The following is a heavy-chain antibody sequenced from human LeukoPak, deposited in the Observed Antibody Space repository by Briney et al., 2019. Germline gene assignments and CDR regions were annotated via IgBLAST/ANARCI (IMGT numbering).Heavy chain of an antibody. Sequence: PGGSLRLSCAASGFTFSDYYMSWIRQAPGKGLEWVSYISSSGSTIYYAGSVKGRFTISRDNAKNSLYLQMNSLRAEDTAVYYCARDLGYYYGSGSYSFFDYWGQGTLVTVSS. V-gene: IGHV3-11*01. CDR2: ISSSGSTI. D-gene: IGHD3-10*01. CDR3: ARDLGYYYGSGSYSFFDY. CDR1: GFTFSDYY. J-gene: IGHJ4*02.